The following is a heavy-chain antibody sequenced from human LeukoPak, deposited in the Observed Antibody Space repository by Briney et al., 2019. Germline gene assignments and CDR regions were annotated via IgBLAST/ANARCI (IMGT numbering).Heavy chain of an antibody. CDR1: GGTFSSYA. CDR2: IIPILGIA. J-gene: IGHJ5*02. Sequence: SVKVSCKASGGTFSSYAISWVRQAPGQGLEWMGRIIPILGIANYAQKFQGRVTITADKSTSTAYMELSSLRSEDTAVCYCARDQSITMINWFDPWGQGTLVTVSS. V-gene: IGHV1-69*04. D-gene: IGHD3-22*01. CDR3: ARDQSITMINWFDP.